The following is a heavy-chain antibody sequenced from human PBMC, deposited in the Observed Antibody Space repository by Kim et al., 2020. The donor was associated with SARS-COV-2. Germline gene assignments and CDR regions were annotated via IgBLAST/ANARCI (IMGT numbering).Heavy chain of an antibody. V-gene: IGHV3-30*18. D-gene: IGHD4-4*01. Sequence: GGSLRLSCAASGFALSDFGMHWVRQAPGKGLEWVALISYYGTVQYYADSVEGRFTVSRDNSNNTVFLQMSSLRAEDTAVYFCVKDENVGYSHMSPHYWG. CDR2: ISYYGTVQ. CDR3: VKDENVGYSHMSPHY. J-gene: IGHJ4*01. CDR1: GFALSDFG.